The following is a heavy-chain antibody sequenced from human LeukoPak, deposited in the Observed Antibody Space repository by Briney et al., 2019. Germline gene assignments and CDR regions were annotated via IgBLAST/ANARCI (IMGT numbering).Heavy chain of an antibody. CDR2: ISSSSSTI. CDR3: ARAARRTVDY. V-gene: IGHV3-48*01. Sequence: GGSLRLSCAASGFTFSSYSMNWVRQAPGKGLEWVSYISSSSSTIYYADSVKGRFTISRDNAKNSLYLQMNSLRAEDTAVYYCARAARRTVDYWGQGTLVTVSS. J-gene: IGHJ4*02. CDR1: GFTFSSYS.